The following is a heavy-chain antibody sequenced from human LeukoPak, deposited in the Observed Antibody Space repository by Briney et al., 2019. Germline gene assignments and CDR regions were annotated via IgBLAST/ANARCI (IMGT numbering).Heavy chain of an antibody. Sequence: PSETLSLTCAVYGGSFSDYYWSWIRQPPGKGLEWIGEINHSGSTNYNPSLKSRVTISVDTSKNQFPLKLSSVTAADTAVYYCARGYSYGYSIDYWGQGTLVTVSS. J-gene: IGHJ4*02. CDR1: GGSFSDYY. D-gene: IGHD5-18*01. V-gene: IGHV4-34*01. CDR3: ARGYSYGYSIDY. CDR2: INHSGST.